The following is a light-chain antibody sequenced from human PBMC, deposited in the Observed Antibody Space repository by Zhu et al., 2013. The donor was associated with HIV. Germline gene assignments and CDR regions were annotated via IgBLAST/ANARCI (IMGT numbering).Light chain of an antibody. CDR3: QQYYNRPPYS. J-gene: IGKJ2*03. CDR2: GAS. Sequence: EIVMTQSPATLSVSPGERATLSCRASQSVSNTLAWYQQKPGQAPRLLIYGASTRATGVPARFSGSESGTEFTLTINRLQSEDFAIYYCQQYYNRPPYSFGQGTKLEI. CDR1: QSVSNT. V-gene: IGKV3-15*01.